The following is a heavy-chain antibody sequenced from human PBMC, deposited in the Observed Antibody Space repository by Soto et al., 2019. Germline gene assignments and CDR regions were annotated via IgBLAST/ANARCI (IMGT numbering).Heavy chain of an antibody. J-gene: IGHJ4*02. Sequence: EVQLLESGGGLVQPGGSLRLSCAASGFTFSSSGMSWVRQPLGKGLEWISGLIGSDGRTTYADSVKGRFTISRDNSKNTLYLQMDSLRVEDTAVYYCAKDSGYDSTDWGQGTLVTVSS. CDR2: LIGSDGRT. D-gene: IGHD3-22*01. CDR3: AKDSGYDSTD. CDR1: GFTFSSSG. V-gene: IGHV3-23*01.